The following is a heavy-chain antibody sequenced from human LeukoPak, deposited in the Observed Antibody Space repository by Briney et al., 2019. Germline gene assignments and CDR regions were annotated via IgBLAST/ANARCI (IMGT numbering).Heavy chain of an antibody. CDR1: GGSISSYY. Sequence: SETLSLTCTVSGGSISSYYWSWIRQLAGKGLEWIGRIYTSGSTNYNPSLKSRVTMSVDTSKNQFSLKLSSVTAADTAVYYCARASRSSVLRYFDWLEYFDYWGQGTLVTVSS. V-gene: IGHV4-4*07. D-gene: IGHD3-9*01. J-gene: IGHJ4*02. CDR2: IYTSGST. CDR3: ARASRSSVLRYFDWLEYFDY.